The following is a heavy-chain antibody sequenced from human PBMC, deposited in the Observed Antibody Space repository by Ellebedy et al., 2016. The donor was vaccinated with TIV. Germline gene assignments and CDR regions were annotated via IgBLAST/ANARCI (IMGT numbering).Heavy chain of an antibody. D-gene: IGHD3-10*01. CDR1: GGSFSGYY. V-gene: IGHV4-34*01. Sequence: SETLSLTXAVYGGSFSGYYWSWIRQPPGKGLEWIGEINHSGSTNYNPSLKSRVTISVDTSKNQFSLKLSSVTAADTAVYYCASKTYYYGSGSYSAFDIWGQGTMVTVSS. J-gene: IGHJ3*02. CDR2: INHSGST. CDR3: ASKTYYYGSGSYSAFDI.